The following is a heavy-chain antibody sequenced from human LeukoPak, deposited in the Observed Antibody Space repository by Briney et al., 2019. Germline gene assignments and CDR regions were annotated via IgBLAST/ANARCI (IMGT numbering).Heavy chain of an antibody. CDR2: IYYSGST. J-gene: IGHJ4*02. V-gene: IGHV4-30-4*08. CDR3: AREWRDYDILTGYFDY. CDR1: GGSISSSSYY. D-gene: IGHD3-9*01. Sequence: SETLSLTCTVSGGSISSSSYYWGWIRQPPGKGLEWIGYIYYSGSTYYNPSLKSRVTISVDTSKNQFSLELSSVTAADTAVYYCAREWRDYDILTGYFDYWGQGTLVTVSS.